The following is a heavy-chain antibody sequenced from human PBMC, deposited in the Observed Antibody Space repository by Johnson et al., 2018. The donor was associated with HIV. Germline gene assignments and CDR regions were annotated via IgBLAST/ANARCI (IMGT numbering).Heavy chain of an antibody. CDR1: GFIFSSYG. V-gene: IGHV3-30*02. J-gene: IGHJ3*02. CDR3: AKEGSRGTVTQAPDAFDI. D-gene: IGHD4-17*01. Sequence: QVQLVESGGGVVQPGGSLRLSCAASGFIFSSYGMHWVRQAPGKGLEWVAFIWYDGSRKYYADSVKGRFTISQVNSKNMVYLQMNSLRVEDTAVYYCAKEGSRGTVTQAPDAFDIWGQGTVVTVSS. CDR2: IWYDGSRK.